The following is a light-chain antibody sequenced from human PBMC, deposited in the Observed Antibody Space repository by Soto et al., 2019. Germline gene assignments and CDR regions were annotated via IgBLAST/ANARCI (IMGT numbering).Light chain of an antibody. CDR1: QGIGNY. CDR3: QKYDHAPLT. Sequence: DIQMTQSPSSLSASVGDRVTITCRASQGIGNYLAWYQQRPGKVPKLLIYAASTLQSGVPSRFSGSGSGSDFTLTISSLQPEDVATYYCQKYDHAPLTFGGGTKVEIK. CDR2: AAS. V-gene: IGKV1-27*01. J-gene: IGKJ4*01.